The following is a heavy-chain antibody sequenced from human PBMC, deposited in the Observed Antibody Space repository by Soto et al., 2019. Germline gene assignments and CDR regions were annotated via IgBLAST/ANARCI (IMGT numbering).Heavy chain of an antibody. Sequence: SQTLSLTCAISGDSVSSNSAAWNWIRQSPSRGLEWLGRTYYRSKWYNDYAVSVKSRITINPDTSKNQFSLQLNSVTPEDTAVYYCARSSKYYDFWSGYTYYYYMDVWGKGTTVTVSS. CDR1: GDSVSSNSAA. V-gene: IGHV6-1*01. J-gene: IGHJ6*03. D-gene: IGHD3-3*01. CDR3: ARSSKYYDFWSGYTYYYYMDV. CDR2: TYYRSKWYN.